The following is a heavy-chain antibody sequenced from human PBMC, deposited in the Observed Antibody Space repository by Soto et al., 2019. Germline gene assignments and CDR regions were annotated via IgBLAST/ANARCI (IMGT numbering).Heavy chain of an antibody. CDR3: AARDGSSWYWYFDY. Sequence: ASVKVSCRASGFTFTSSAVQWVRQARGQRLEWIGWIVVGSGNTNYAQKFQERVTITRDMSTSTAYMELSSLRSEDTAVYYCAARDGSSWYWYFDYWGQGTLVTVSS. CDR2: IVVGSGNT. D-gene: IGHD6-13*01. J-gene: IGHJ4*02. CDR1: GFTFTSSA. V-gene: IGHV1-58*01.